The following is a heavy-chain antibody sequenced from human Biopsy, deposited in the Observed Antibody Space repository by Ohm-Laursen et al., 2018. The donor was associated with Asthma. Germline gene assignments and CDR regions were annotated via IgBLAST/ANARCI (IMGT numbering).Heavy chain of an antibody. CDR1: GYTFNSTG. J-gene: IGHJ6*02. Sequence: SVKVPCKTSGYTFNSTGITWVRQAPGQGLEWMGWISVYNGNTKVAQKLQDRVTMITDTSTSTAYMELRSLRSDDTAVYFCARAVDYSHYYGIDVWGQGTTVTVS. CDR3: ARAVDYSHYYGIDV. D-gene: IGHD3-10*01. CDR2: ISVYNGNT. V-gene: IGHV1-18*01.